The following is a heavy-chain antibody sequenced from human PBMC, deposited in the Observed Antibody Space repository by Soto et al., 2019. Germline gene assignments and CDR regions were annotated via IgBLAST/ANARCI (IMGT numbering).Heavy chain of an antibody. Sequence: QVQLVQSGAEVKKPGSSVKVSCKASGGTFSSYAISWVRQAPGQGLEWMGGIIPISDTTNYAQKFQGRVTITADESTSTAYMELSSLRSEDTAVYYCARSQGSSTSLEIYYYYYYGRDVWGQGTTVTVPS. CDR1: GGTFSSYA. V-gene: IGHV1-69*01. CDR3: ARSQGSSTSLEIYYYYYYGRDV. CDR2: IIPISDTT. D-gene: IGHD2-2*01. J-gene: IGHJ6*02.